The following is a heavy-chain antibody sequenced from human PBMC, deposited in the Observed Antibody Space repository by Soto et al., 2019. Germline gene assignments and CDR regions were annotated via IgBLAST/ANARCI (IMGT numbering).Heavy chain of an antibody. Sequence: GGSLRLSCAAAGFTFRRYAMSWIRQAPGKGLEWVSAISGSGGSTYYADSVKCRLTFSRDNSKNTLYLQMNSLSAEDTAVYYCAKGAPYSDSSDWFDYWGQGTMVTVPP. D-gene: IGHD3-22*01. V-gene: IGHV3-23*01. CDR3: AKGAPYSDSSDWFDY. CDR1: GFTFRRYA. J-gene: IGHJ4*02. CDR2: ISGSGGST.